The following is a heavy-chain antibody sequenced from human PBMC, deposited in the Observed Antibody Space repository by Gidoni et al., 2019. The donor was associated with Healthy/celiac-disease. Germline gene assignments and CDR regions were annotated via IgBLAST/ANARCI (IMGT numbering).Heavy chain of an antibody. J-gene: IGHJ3*02. V-gene: IGHV4-4*07. CDR2: IYTSGST. CDR1: CGSISSYY. D-gene: IGHD6-19*01. CDR3: ARVIVAGTICCAFDI. Sequence: QVQLQESGPGLVKPSETLSLTCTVSCGSISSYYWSWIRQPAGKGLEWIGRIYTSGSTKYNPSLKSRVTMSVDTSKNQFSLKLSSVTAADTAVYYCARVIVAGTICCAFDIWGQGTMVTVSS.